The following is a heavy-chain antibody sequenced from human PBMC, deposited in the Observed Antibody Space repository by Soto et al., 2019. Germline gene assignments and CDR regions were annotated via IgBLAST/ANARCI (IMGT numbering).Heavy chain of an antibody. V-gene: IGHV1-18*01. J-gene: IGHJ6*02. CDR2: ISAYNGNT. D-gene: IGHD2-2*01. Sequence: KTPRASVKVSCKASGYTFTSYGISWVRQAPGQGLEWMGWISAYNGNTNYAQKLQGRVTMTTDTSTSTAYMELRSLRSDDTAVYYCAREDGDIVVDPGVYYYGMDVWGQGTTVTVSS. CDR1: GYTFTSYG. CDR3: AREDGDIVVDPGVYYYGMDV.